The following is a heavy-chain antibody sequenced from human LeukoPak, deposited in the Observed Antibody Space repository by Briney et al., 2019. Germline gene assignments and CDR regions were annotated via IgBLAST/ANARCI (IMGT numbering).Heavy chain of an antibody. V-gene: IGHV3-21*01. Sequence: GGSLRLSCAASGFTFSSYSMNWVRQAPGKGLEWVSSISSSSSYIYYADSAKGRFTISRDNAKNSLYLQMNGLRAEDTAVYYCARGIAIGAAGTEDYWGQGTLVTVSS. CDR2: ISSSSSYI. J-gene: IGHJ4*02. CDR1: GFTFSSYS. CDR3: ARGIAIGAAGTEDY. D-gene: IGHD6-13*01.